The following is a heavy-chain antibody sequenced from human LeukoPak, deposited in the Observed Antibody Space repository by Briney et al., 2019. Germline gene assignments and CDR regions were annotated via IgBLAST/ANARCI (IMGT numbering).Heavy chain of an antibody. Sequence: PGRSLRLSCAASGFTFSSYAMHWVRQAPGKGLEWVAVISYDGSNKYYADSVKGRFTISRDNSKNTLYLQMNSLRAEDTAVYYCARDLYGSYYGAPDYWGQGTLVTVSS. CDR1: GFTFSSYA. CDR2: ISYDGSNK. J-gene: IGHJ4*02. CDR3: ARDLYGSYYGAPDY. D-gene: IGHD1-26*01. V-gene: IGHV3-30*04.